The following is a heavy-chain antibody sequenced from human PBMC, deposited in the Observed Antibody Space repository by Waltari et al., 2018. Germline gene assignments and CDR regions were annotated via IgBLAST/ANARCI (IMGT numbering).Heavy chain of an antibody. CDR3: ARDFSYGRTDY. CDR1: GFTFSDAW. J-gene: IGHJ4*02. D-gene: IGHD1-1*01. Sequence: EVQLVESGGGLVQPGESLTLSCTASGFTFSDAWMSWVRQAPGKGREWVANIKVDGSGKNYVGSVKGRFTIFRDNAKNSLYLQMNSLRAEDTGVYYCARDFSYGRTDYWGQGALVTVSS. CDR2: IKVDGSGK. V-gene: IGHV3-7*01.